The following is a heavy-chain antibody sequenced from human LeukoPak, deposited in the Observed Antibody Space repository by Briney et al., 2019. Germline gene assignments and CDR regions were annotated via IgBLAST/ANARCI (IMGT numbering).Heavy chain of an antibody. CDR3: ARAGLSSTSCYYY. Sequence: PGGSLRLSCAASGFTVSSNYMNWVRQAPGKGLEWVSYISSSSSTIYYADSVKGRFTISRDNAKNSLYLQMNSLRAEDTAVYYCARAGLSSTSCYYYWGQGTLVTVSS. V-gene: IGHV3-48*01. CDR2: ISSSSSTI. J-gene: IGHJ4*02. CDR1: GFTVSSNY. D-gene: IGHD2-2*01.